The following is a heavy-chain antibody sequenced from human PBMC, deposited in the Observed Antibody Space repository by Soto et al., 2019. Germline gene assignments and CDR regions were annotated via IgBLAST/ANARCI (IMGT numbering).Heavy chain of an antibody. Sequence: GSLRLSCTASGFTFGDYAMSWFRQAPGKGLEWVGFIRSKAYGGTTEYAASVKGRFTISRDDSKSIAYLQMNSLKTEDTAVYYCTRAACSGGSCYWDGWFDPWGQGTLVTVSS. CDR1: GFTFGDYA. D-gene: IGHD2-15*01. J-gene: IGHJ5*02. CDR2: IRSKAYGGTT. CDR3: TRAACSGGSCYWDGWFDP. V-gene: IGHV3-49*03.